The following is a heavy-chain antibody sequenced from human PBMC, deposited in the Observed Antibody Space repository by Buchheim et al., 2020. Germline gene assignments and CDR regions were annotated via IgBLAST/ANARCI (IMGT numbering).Heavy chain of an antibody. J-gene: IGHJ4*02. CDR1: GFTFSSYW. D-gene: IGHD2-2*01. CDR2: IKQDGSEK. Sequence: EVQLVESGGGLVQPGGSLRLSCAASGFTFSSYWMSWVRQAPGKGLEWVANIKQDGSEKYYVDSVKGQFTISRDNAKNSLYLQMNSLRAEDTAVYYCARDGVYCSSISCYFVYWGQGTL. CDR3: ARDGVYCSSISCYFVY. V-gene: IGHV3-7*01.